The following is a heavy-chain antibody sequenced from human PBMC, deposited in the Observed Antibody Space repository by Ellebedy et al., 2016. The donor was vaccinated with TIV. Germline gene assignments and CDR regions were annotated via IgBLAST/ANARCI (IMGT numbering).Heavy chain of an antibody. V-gene: IGHV3-11*06. CDR1: GFTFSDYY. Sequence: GGSLRLSCAASGFTFSDYYMSWIRQAPGKGLEWVSYISSSSSYTNYADSVKGRFTISRDNAKNSLYLQMNSLRAEDTAVYYCARDRSLSGLSSSPPTWFDPWGQGTLVTVSS. D-gene: IGHD6-6*01. J-gene: IGHJ5*02. CDR3: ARDRSLSGLSSSPPTWFDP. CDR2: ISSSSSYT.